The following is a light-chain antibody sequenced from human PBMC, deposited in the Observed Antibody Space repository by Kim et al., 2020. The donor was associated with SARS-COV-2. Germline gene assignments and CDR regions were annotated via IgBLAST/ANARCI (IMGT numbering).Light chain of an antibody. CDR1: SSDVGAYAH. Sequence: GQPVAISCTGSSSDVGAYAHVSCYQQHPGKAPKLMIHDVNDRPSGVSNRFSGSKSGNTASLTISGLQAEDEADYYCSSYTNSDTLVFGGGTQLTVL. V-gene: IGLV2-14*03. CDR3: SSYTNSDTLV. CDR2: DVN. J-gene: IGLJ3*02.